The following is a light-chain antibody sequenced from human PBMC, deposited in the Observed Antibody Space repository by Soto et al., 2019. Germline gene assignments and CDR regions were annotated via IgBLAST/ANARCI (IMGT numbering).Light chain of an antibody. CDR3: QQRSNWPPGYT. V-gene: IGKV3-11*01. CDR1: QSVSSY. CDR2: DAS. J-gene: IGKJ2*01. Sequence: EIVLTQSPATLSLSPGERATLSCRASQSVSSYLAWYQQKPGQAPRLLIYDASNRATGIPARFSGSGSGTDFTLTIRSLEPEDFAVYYCQQRSNWPPGYTFGQGPKLEIK.